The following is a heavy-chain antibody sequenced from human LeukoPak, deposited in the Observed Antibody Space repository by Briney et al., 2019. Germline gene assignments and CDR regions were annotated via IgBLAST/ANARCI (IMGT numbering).Heavy chain of an antibody. CDR3: AKLNGYCSGGSCHFDYFDY. J-gene: IGHJ4*02. D-gene: IGHD2-15*01. V-gene: IGHV3-23*01. CDR2: ISGSGGST. CDR1: GFTFSSYA. Sequence: GGSLRLSWAASGFTFSSYAMSWVRQAPGKGLEWVSAISGSGGSTYYADSVKGRFTISRDNSKNTLYLQMNSLRAEDTAVDYCAKLNGYCSGGSCHFDYFDYWGQGTLVTVSS.